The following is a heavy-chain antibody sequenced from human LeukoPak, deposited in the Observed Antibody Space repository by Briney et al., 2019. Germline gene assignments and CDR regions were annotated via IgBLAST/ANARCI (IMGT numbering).Heavy chain of an antibody. CDR1: GFTFSNAW. Sequence: GGSLRLSCAASGFTFSNAWVSWVRQAPGKGLEWVGRIKSKTDGGTTDYAAPVKGRFTISRDDSKNTLYLQMNSLKTEDTAVYYCTTDHLRSHMDVWGKGTTVTISS. CDR3: TTDHLRSHMDV. V-gene: IGHV3-15*01. CDR2: IKSKTDGGTT. J-gene: IGHJ6*03. D-gene: IGHD3-3*02.